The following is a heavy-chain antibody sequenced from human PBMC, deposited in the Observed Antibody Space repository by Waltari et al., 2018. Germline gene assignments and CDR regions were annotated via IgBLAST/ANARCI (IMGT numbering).Heavy chain of an antibody. CDR3: ANGYSSSSGLDY. Sequence: QVQLVQSGAEVKKPGSSVKVSCKASGGTFSSYAISWVRQAPGQGLEWMGGIIPTFGTANYAQKFQGRVTITTDESTSTAYMGLSSLRSEDTAVYYCANGYSSSSGLDYWGQGTLVTVSS. J-gene: IGHJ4*02. CDR2: IIPTFGTA. D-gene: IGHD6-6*01. CDR1: GGTFSSYA. V-gene: IGHV1-69*05.